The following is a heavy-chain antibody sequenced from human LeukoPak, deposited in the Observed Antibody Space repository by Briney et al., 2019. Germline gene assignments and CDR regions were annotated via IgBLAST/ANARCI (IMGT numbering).Heavy chain of an antibody. CDR1: GFTFSSYA. J-gene: IGHJ6*03. D-gene: IGHD6-6*01. Sequence: PGGSLRLSCAASGFTFSSYAMSWVRQAPGKGLEWVSAISGSGGSTCYADSVKGRFTISRDNSKNTLYLQMNSLRAEDTAVYYCARSSSSYYYYMDVWGKGTTVTVSS. V-gene: IGHV3-23*01. CDR3: ARSSSSYYYYMDV. CDR2: ISGSGGST.